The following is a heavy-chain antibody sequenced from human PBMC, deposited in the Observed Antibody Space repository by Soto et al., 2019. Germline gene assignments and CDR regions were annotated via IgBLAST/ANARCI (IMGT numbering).Heavy chain of an antibody. Sequence: GSLRLSCAASGFTVCSYAMSWVRQTPGKGLEWVSAISGSGGSTYYADSVKGRFTISRDNSKNTQYLQMNSLRAEDTPVYYCAKGDIVVVPPYYWGQRSLCAVCS. J-gene: IGHJ4*02. V-gene: IGHV3-23*01. CDR3: AKGDIVVVPPYY. D-gene: IGHD2-15*01. CDR1: GFTVCSYA. CDR2: ISGSGGST.